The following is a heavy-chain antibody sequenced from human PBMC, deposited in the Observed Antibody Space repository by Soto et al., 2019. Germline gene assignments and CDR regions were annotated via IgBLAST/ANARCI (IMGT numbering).Heavy chain of an antibody. CDR1: GYTLTGYY. V-gene: IGHV1-2*04. CDR3: ARVPYKHPPPNRNIFTYYSYGMDV. Sequence: ASVKVPCKASGYTLTGYYMHWVRQAPGQGLEWMGWINPNSGGTNYAQKFQGWVTMTRDTSISTAYMELSRLRSDDTAVYFCARVPYKHPPPNRNIFTYYSYGMDVWGQGTTVTVSS. J-gene: IGHJ6*02. CDR2: INPNSGGT. D-gene: IGHD3-9*01.